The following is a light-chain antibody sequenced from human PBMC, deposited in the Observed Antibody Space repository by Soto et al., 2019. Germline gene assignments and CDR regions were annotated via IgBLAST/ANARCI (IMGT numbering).Light chain of an antibody. Sequence: EVVMTQSPATLSVSPGERATLSCSASQSVSSNLAWYQQTPGQAPRLLIYGASTRATGIPARFSGSGSGTEFTLTISSLQSEDFAVYYCQQYNNWPPWTCGQGTKGDIK. J-gene: IGKJ1*01. CDR1: QSVSSN. CDR2: GAS. CDR3: QQYNNWPPWT. V-gene: IGKV3-15*01.